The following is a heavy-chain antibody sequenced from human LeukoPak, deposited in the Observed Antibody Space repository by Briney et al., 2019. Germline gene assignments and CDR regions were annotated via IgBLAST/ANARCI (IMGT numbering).Heavy chain of an antibody. J-gene: IGHJ5*02. D-gene: IGHD5-24*01. V-gene: IGHV1-46*01. CDR3: ARDNSVRDEAWWFNP. CDR2: ISPSGGST. Sequence: ASVKVSCKAFGYTFTSNYMHWVRQAPGQGPEWMGVISPSGGSTTYAQKFQGRVTLTRDMSTSTDYLELSSLRSGDTAVYYCARDNSVRDEAWWFNPWGQGTLVTVFS. CDR1: GYTFTSNY.